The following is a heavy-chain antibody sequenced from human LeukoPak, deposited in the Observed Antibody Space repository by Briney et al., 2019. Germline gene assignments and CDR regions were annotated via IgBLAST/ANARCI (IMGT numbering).Heavy chain of an antibody. V-gene: IGHV3-30*02. CDR2: IRYDGSNK. CDR3: AKEILDIVVVPAAMGYPDY. CDR1: GFSFSSFS. J-gene: IGHJ4*02. D-gene: IGHD2-2*03. Sequence: GSLRLSCAASGFSFSSFSMNWVRQAPGKGLEWVAFIRYDGSNKYYADSVKGRFTISRDNSKNTLYLQMNSLRAEDTAVYYCAKEILDIVVVPAAMGYPDYWGQGTLVTVSS.